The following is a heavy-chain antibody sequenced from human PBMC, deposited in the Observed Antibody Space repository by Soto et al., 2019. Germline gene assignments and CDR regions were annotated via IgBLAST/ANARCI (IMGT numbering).Heavy chain of an antibody. D-gene: IGHD3-9*01. V-gene: IGHV4-59*01. J-gene: IGHJ6*02. Sequence: QVQLQESGPGLVKPSETLSLTCTVSGGSISSYYWSWIRQPPGKGLEWIGYISFSGSTKYNPSLKSRVPKSVDTSKNQFPLKLSSGTAADTAVYYCAGDLRKGQYYYHYAIEGWGQGTTVTVSS. CDR2: ISFSGST. CDR3: AGDLRKGQYYYHYAIEG. CDR1: GGSISSYY.